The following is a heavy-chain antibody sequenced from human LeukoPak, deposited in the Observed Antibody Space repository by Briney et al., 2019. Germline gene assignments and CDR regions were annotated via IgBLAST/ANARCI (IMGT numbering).Heavy chain of an antibody. CDR3: ARANMVRGVGSFFDRNWFDP. D-gene: IGHD3-10*01. J-gene: IGHJ5*02. CDR1: GYTFTSYY. Sequence: GASVKVSCKASGYTFTSYYMHWVRQAPGQGLEWMGIINPSGGRTSYAQKFQDRVTMTTDMSTSTVYMELSSLRSEDTAVYYCARANMVRGVGSFFDRNWFDPWGQGTLVTVSS. V-gene: IGHV1-46*01. CDR2: INPSGGRT.